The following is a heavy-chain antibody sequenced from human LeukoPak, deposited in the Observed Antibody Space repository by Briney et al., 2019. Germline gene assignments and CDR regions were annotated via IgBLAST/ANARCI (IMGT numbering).Heavy chain of an antibody. D-gene: IGHD3-16*01. CDR1: GYSISSGYY. CDR3: ARDHGPGGGRFDP. CDR2: IYHSGST. J-gene: IGHJ5*02. Sequence: KPSETLSLTCTVSGYSISSGYYWGWIRQPPGKGLEWIGSIYHSGSTYYNPSLKSRVTISVDTSKNQFSLKLSSVTAADTAVYYYARDHGPGGGRFDPWGQGTLVTVSS. V-gene: IGHV4-38-2*02.